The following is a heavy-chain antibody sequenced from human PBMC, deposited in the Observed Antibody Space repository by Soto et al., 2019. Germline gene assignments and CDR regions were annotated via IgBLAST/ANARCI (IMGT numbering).Heavy chain of an antibody. Sequence: EVYLVECGGGVVRPGASLRHSCAASGFGFDEYGMSWVRQGPGKGPEWVSGINRHGDSTGYADSVKGRFTISRDNAKNSLYLHMNGLRAEDTAFYYCARDHRWGYEYGDYGDSWGQGTLVTVSS. V-gene: IGHV3-20*04. CDR2: INRHGDST. CDR3: ARDHRWGYEYGDYGDS. J-gene: IGHJ5*02. CDR1: GFGFDEYG. D-gene: IGHD4-17*01.